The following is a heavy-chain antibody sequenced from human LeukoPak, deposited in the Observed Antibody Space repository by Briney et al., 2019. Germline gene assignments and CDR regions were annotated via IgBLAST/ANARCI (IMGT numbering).Heavy chain of an antibody. CDR1: GGTFSSYA. Sequence: GASVKVSCKASGGTFSSYAISWVRQAPGQGLEWMGWISAYNGNTNYAQKLQGRVTMTTDTSTSTAYMELRSLRSDDTAVYYCARVAGTNYYDSSGYYYWGQGTLVTVSS. J-gene: IGHJ4*02. D-gene: IGHD3-22*01. CDR2: ISAYNGNT. V-gene: IGHV1-18*01. CDR3: ARVAGTNYYDSSGYYY.